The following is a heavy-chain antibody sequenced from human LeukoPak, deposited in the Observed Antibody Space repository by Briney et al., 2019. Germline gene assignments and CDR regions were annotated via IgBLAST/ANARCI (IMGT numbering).Heavy chain of an antibody. CDR2: VYYSGSP. V-gene: IGHV4-59*01. J-gene: IGHJ3*02. CDR3: ARELGISAFDI. Sequence: SETLSLTCTVSGGSITSYYWSWIRQPPGKGLEWIGSVYYSGSPKYSPSLKSRVTISLDMTKSQSSLRLSSVAAADTAVYYCARELGISAFDIWGQGTMVTVSS. CDR1: GGSITSYY. D-gene: IGHD7-27*01.